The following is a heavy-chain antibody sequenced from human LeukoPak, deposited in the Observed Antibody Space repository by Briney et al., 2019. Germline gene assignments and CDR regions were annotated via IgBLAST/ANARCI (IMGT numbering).Heavy chain of an antibody. D-gene: IGHD3-16*01. V-gene: IGHV3-23*01. CDR2: ISGSGGST. Sequence: PGGSLRLSCAASGFTFSSYAMSWVRQAPGKGLEWVSAISGSGGSTYYADSVKGRFTISRDNSKNTLYLQMNSLRAEDTAVYYCAKTACLGTPFPQCDYFDYWGQGTLVTVSS. CDR3: AKTACLGTPFPQCDYFDY. J-gene: IGHJ4*02. CDR1: GFTFSSYA.